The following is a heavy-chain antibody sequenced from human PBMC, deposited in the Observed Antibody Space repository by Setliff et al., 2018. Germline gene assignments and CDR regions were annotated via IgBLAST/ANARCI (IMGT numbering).Heavy chain of an antibody. J-gene: IGHJ4*02. CDR3: AKQGDLAFDY. Sequence: ASVKVSCKTSGYPFVGYFIYWMRQAPGQGLEWVGWIDPKSGRTKYAVKFQGRVTMTRDTSSSTIYMEVDSLTSDDTAVYFCAKQGDLAFDYWGQGTQVTVS. CDR1: GYPFVGYF. V-gene: IGHV1-2*02. D-gene: IGHD3-16*01. CDR2: IDPKSGRT.